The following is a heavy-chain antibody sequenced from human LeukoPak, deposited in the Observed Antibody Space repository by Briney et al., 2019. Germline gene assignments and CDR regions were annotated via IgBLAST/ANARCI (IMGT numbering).Heavy chain of an antibody. CDR1: GGSISSGSYY. CDR3: ARGGGLSMVTHGPFDY. CDR2: IYTSGST. Sequence: SQTLSLTCTVSGGSISSGSYYWSWIRQPAGKGLEWIGRIYTSGSTNYNPSLKSRVTISVDTSKNQFSLKLSSVTAADTAVYYCARGGGLSMVTHGPFDYWGQGTLVTVSS. J-gene: IGHJ4*02. V-gene: IGHV4-61*02. D-gene: IGHD5-18*01.